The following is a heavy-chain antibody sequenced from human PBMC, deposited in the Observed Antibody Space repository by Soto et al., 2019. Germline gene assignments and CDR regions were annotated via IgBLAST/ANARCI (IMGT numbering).Heavy chain of an antibody. CDR1: GGTFSGYA. Sequence: QVQLVQSGAEVKKPGSSVKVSCKASGGTFSGYAISWVRQAPGQGLEWMGGIIPIFGTANYAQKFQGRVTITADESTSTAYMELSSLRSEDTAVYYCASLIPYSYGYELGYYYGMDVWGQGTTVTVSS. V-gene: IGHV1-69*12. J-gene: IGHJ6*02. CDR3: ASLIPYSYGYELGYYYGMDV. CDR2: IIPIFGTA. D-gene: IGHD5-18*01.